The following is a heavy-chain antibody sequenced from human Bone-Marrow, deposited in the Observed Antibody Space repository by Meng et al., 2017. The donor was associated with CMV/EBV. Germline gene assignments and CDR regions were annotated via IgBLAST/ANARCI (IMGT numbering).Heavy chain of an antibody. CDR3: ARGPMYYYGSGSYYHYYYYYGMDV. J-gene: IGHJ6*02. D-gene: IGHD3-10*01. CDR1: GGSISSDY. Sequence: SETLSLTCTVSGGSISSDYWSWIRQPPGKGLEWIGYIYYSGSTNYNPYLKSRVTISVDTSKNQFSLKLSSVTAADTAVYYCARGPMYYYGSGSYYHYYYYYGMDVWGQGTTVTVSS. CDR2: IYYSGST. V-gene: IGHV4-59*12.